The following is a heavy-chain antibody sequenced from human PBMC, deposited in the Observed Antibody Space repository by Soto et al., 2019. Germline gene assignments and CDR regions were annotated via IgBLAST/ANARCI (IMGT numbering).Heavy chain of an antibody. CDR3: ARSQGSSTSLEIYYYYYYGMDV. CDR1: GGTFSSYA. J-gene: IGHJ6*02. Sequence: QVQLVQSGAEVKKPGSSVKVSCKASGGTFSSYAISWVRQAPGQGLEWMGGIIPISGTANYAQKFQGRVTITADESTSTAYMSLSSLRSEDTAVSYCARSQGSSTSLEIYYYYYYGMDVWGQGTTVTVSS. D-gene: IGHD2-2*01. V-gene: IGHV1-69*01. CDR2: IIPISGTA.